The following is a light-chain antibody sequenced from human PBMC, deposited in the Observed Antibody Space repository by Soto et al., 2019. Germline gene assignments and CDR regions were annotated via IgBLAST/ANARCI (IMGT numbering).Light chain of an antibody. Sequence: DIVLTQSPGTLSLSPGERATLSCRASQSASSSYLAWYQQRPGQAPRLLIYGASSRATGIPDRFSGSGSGTDFTLTISRLEPEDFAVYYCQQYGSSLTVGQGTKGDIK. J-gene: IGKJ1*01. V-gene: IGKV3-20*01. CDR2: GAS. CDR1: QSASSSY. CDR3: QQYGSSLT.